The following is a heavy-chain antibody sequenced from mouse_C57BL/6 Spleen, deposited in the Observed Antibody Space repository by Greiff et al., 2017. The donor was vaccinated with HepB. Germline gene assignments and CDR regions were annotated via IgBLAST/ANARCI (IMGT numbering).Heavy chain of an antibody. CDR2: IDPEDGET. J-gene: IGHJ1*03. CDR3: ARSGVLNGYFDV. V-gene: IGHV14-2*01. D-gene: IGHD2-14*01. CDR1: GFNIKDYY. Sequence: VQLQQSGAELVKPGASVKLSCTASGFNIKDYYMHWVKQRTEQGLEWIGRIDPEDGETKYAPKLQGKATITADTSSNTAYLQLSSMTSEDTAVYYCARSGVLNGYFDVWGTGTTVTVSS.